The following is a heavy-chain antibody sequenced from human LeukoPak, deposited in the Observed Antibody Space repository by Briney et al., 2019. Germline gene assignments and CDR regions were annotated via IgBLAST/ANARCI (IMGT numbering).Heavy chain of an antibody. Sequence: PSQTLSLTCTVSVGSISTENYYWSCIRQPPGKGLYWIGRIYTTGATNYNPSLKSPITISVDTSKNQFSLMLRSVTAAATAVYYCSRFTGYCRGIRCYPNAFDIWGQGTTVTVSP. CDR3: SRFTGYCRGIRCYPNAFDI. V-gene: IGHV4-61*02. D-gene: IGHD2-2*01. J-gene: IGHJ3*02. CDR2: IYTTGAT. CDR1: VGSISTENYY.